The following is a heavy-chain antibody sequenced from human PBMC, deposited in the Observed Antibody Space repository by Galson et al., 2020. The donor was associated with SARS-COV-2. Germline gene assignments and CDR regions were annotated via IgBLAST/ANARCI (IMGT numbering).Heavy chain of an antibody. V-gene: IGHV4-59*01. Sequence: SETLSLTCTVSGGSISSYYWSWIRQPPGKGLEWIGYIYYSGSTNYNPSLKSRVTISVDTSKNQLSLKLSSVTAADTAVYYCARGNPGYYYYYMDVWGKGTTVTVSS. J-gene: IGHJ6*03. CDR3: ARGNPGYYYYYMDV. CDR2: IYYSGST. CDR1: GGSISSYY.